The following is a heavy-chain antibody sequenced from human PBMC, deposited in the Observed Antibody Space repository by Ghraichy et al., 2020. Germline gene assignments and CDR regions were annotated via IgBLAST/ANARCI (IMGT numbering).Heavy chain of an antibody. J-gene: IGHJ4*02. CDR1: GFSFSGSA. D-gene: IGHD3-16*01. Sequence: GALNISCAASGFSFSGSAIHWVRQVSGKGLEWIGRIRSKGNNYATAYAASVKGRFTVSRDDSKKTAWLQMNSLKTEDTAVYYCTRIDEGGFDYWGQGTLVTVSS. CDR2: IRSKGNNYAT. V-gene: IGHV3-73*01. CDR3: TRIDEGGFDY.